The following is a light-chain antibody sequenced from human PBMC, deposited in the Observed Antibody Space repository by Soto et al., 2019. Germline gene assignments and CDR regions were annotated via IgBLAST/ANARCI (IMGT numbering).Light chain of an antibody. Sequence: QSVLTQSPSASASLGASVKLTCTLSSGHSSYAIAWHQQQPEKGPRYLMKLNSDGSHSKGDGIPDRFSGSSSGPERYLTISSLQSEDEADYYCQTWGTGIHWVFGGGTKLTVL. V-gene: IGLV4-69*01. CDR2: LNSDGSH. CDR3: QTWGTGIHWV. CDR1: SGHSSYA. J-gene: IGLJ3*02.